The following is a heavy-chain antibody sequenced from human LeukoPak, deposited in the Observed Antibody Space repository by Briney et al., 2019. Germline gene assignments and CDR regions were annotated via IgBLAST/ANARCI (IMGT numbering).Heavy chain of an antibody. Sequence: GGSLRLSCAVSGFTVSNNYMSWVRQAPGKGLEWVSSISSSSSYIYYADSVKGRFTISRDNAKNSLYLQMNSLRAEDTAVYYCARSGYCTNGVCPQNYWGQGTLVTVSS. V-gene: IGHV3-21*01. CDR3: ARSGYCTNGVCPQNY. D-gene: IGHD2-8*01. J-gene: IGHJ4*02. CDR1: GFTVSNNY. CDR2: ISSSSSYI.